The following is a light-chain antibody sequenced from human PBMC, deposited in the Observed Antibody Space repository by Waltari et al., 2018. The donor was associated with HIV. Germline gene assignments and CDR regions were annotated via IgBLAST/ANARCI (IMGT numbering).Light chain of an antibody. J-gene: IGKJ3*01. V-gene: IGKV4-1*01. Sequence: DIVMTPAPDSLAVSLGERATINCKSSQCVLYSSNNSNLLACYQQKPGQPPRLLIYWASTRESGVPDRFSGSRAGTDFTFTISSLQAESVAVYYCQTYFSIPWKFGAGTTVDIK. CDR1: QCVLYSSNNSNL. CDR3: QTYFSIPWK. CDR2: WAS.